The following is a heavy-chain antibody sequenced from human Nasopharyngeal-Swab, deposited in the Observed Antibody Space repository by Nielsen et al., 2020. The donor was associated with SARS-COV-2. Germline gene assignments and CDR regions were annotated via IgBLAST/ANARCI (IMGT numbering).Heavy chain of an antibody. CDR1: GYTFTSHW. CDR3: ARHLPTYDFWSGSIRTGFDY. Sequence: GGSLRLSFPGSGYTFTSHWIAWVRQIPGKGLEWMGIIYPGDSDTRYSPSFQGQVTISADKSISTAYLQWSSLKASDTAIYYCARHLPTYDFWSGSIRTGFDYWGQGTLVTVSS. J-gene: IGHJ4*02. V-gene: IGHV5-51*01. CDR2: IYPGDSDT. D-gene: IGHD3-3*01.